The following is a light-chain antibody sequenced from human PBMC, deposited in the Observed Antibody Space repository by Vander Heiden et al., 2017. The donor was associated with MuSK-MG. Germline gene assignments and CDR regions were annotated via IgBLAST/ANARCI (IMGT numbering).Light chain of an antibody. CDR2: EVS. Sequence: QSALTQPASVSGSPGQTITISCTGTSSDVGSYNLVSWYQQHPGKAPDLMIYEVSKRPSEVSSRFSGSKSGNTASLTISGHQAEDEADYYCCSYAGSSSVVFGGGTKLTVL. V-gene: IGLV2-23*02. J-gene: IGLJ2*01. CDR3: CSYAGSSSVV. CDR1: SSDVGSYNL.